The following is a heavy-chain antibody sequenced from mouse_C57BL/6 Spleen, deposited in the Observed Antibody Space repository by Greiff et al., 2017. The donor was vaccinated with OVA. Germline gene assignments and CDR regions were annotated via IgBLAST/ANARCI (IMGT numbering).Heavy chain of an antibody. D-gene: IGHD4-1*01. CDR1: GFTFSSYT. V-gene: IGHV5-9*01. CDR2: ISGGGGNT. Sequence: EVKLEESGGGLVKPGGSLKLSCAASGFTFSSYTMSWVRQTPEKRLEWVATISGGGGNTYYPDSVKGRFTISRDNAKNTLYLQMSSLRSEDTALYYCARETGVYYFDYWGQGTTLTVSS. CDR3: ARETGVYYFDY. J-gene: IGHJ2*01.